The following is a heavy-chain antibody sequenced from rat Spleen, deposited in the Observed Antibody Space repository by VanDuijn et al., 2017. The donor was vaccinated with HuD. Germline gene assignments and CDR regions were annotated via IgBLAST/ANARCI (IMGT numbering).Heavy chain of an antibody. CDR2: INSAGST. J-gene: IGHJ4*01. D-gene: IGHD1-2*01. V-gene: IGHV3-3*01. Sequence: EVQLQESGPGLVKPSQSLSLTCSVTGHSIDSSYRWNWLRKFPGNKLEWMGYINSAGSTDYNPSLKSRISITRDTSKNQFFLQVNSVTTEDTATYYCARALYYYSSYVMDAWGQGTSVTVSS. CDR1: GHSIDSSYR. CDR3: ARALYYYSSYVMDA.